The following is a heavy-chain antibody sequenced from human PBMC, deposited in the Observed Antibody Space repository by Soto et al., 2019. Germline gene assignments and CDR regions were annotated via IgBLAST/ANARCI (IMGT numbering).Heavy chain of an antibody. J-gene: IGHJ5*02. CDR2: IIPILGIA. CDR3: ARDWYYYGSGSYGFDP. D-gene: IGHD3-10*01. CDR1: GGTFSSYA. V-gene: IGHV1-69*04. Sequence: ASVKVSCKASGGTFSSYAISWVRQAPGQGLEWMGRIIPILGIANYAQKFQGRVTITADKSTSTAYMELSSLRSEDTAVYYCARDWYYYGSGSYGFDPWGQGTLVTVSS.